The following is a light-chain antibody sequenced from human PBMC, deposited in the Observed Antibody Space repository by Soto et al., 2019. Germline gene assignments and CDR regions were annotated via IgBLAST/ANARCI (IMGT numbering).Light chain of an antibody. J-gene: IGLJ1*01. Sequence: QSALTQPASVSGSPGQSITISCTGTSSDVGGYNYVSWYQQHPGKAPKLMIYEVSNRPSGVSNRFSGSKSGNTASLTISGRQAEDEEDYYCSSYTSSSTTPYVFGTGTQLTVL. CDR3: SSYTSSSTTPYV. V-gene: IGLV2-14*01. CDR2: EVS. CDR1: SSDVGGYNY.